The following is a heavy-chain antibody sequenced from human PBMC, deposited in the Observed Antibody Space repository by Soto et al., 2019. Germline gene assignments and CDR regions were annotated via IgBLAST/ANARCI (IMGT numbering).Heavy chain of an antibody. J-gene: IGHJ3*02. Sequence: GGSLRLSCAASGFTFSSYAMSWVRQAPGKGLEWVSAISGSGGSTYYADSVKGRFTISRDNSKNTLYLQMNSLRAEDTAVYYCARRGNIVVVVAPGPFDIWGQGTMVTVSS. CDR2: ISGSGGST. CDR3: ARRGNIVVVVAPGPFDI. D-gene: IGHD2-15*01. CDR1: GFTFSSYA. V-gene: IGHV3-23*01.